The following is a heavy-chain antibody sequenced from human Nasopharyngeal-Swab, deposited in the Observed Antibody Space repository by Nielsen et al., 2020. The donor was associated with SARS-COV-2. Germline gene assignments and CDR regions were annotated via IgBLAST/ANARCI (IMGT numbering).Heavy chain of an antibody. J-gene: IGHJ5*02. Sequence: SETLSLTCAVSGGSFSNYYWTWIRQPPGKELEWIGEFKYGGSSNYNPSLKSRVTMSLDTSKNQFSLELSSVTAADTAVYYCARGAASSYWFDPWGQGALVTVSS. V-gene: IGHV4-34*01. CDR3: ARGAASSYWFDP. CDR1: GGSFSNYY. CDR2: FKYGGSS.